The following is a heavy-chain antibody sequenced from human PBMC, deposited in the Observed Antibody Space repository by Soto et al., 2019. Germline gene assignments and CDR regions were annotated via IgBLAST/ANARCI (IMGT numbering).Heavy chain of an antibody. V-gene: IGHV3-48*03. Sequence: EVQLVESGGGLVQPGGSLRLSCAAAGFTFSSYEMNWVRQAPGKGLEWVSYISSSGSTIYYADSVKGRFTISRDNAKNSLYLQMNSLRAEDTAVYYCASESSLEGLSTPDPDAFDIWGQGTMVTVSS. CDR2: ISSSGSTI. CDR1: GFTFSSYE. D-gene: IGHD2-2*01. J-gene: IGHJ3*02. CDR3: ASESSLEGLSTPDPDAFDI.